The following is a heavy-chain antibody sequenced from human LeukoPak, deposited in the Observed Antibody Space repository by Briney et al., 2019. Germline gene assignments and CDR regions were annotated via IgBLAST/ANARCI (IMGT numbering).Heavy chain of an antibody. CDR2: INAGNGNT. V-gene: IGHV1-3*01. D-gene: IGHD3-9*01. J-gene: IGHJ6*02. Sequence: ASVKVSCKASGYTFTSYAMHWVRQAPGQRLEWMGWINAGNGNTKYSQKFQGRVTITRDTSASTAYMELSSLRSEGTAVYYCASPQESRNTYSDILTGSSFWHYYGMHVWGQGTTVTVSS. CDR1: GYTFTSYA. CDR3: ASPQESRNTYSDILTGSSFWHYYGMHV.